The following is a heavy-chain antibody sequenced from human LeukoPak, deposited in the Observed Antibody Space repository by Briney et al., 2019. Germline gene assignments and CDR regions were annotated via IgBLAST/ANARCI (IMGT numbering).Heavy chain of an antibody. J-gene: IGHJ4*02. CDR3: TPEDGGYDILTGYSLYD. CDR2: ISSSGSTI. V-gene: IGHV3-11*04. D-gene: IGHD3-9*01. CDR1: GFTFSDYY. Sequence: GGSLRLSCAASGFTFSDYYMSWIRQAPGKGLEWVSYISSSGSTIYYAASVKGRFTIPRDNAKNSLYLHLSSLRAEDTAVHYCTPEDGGYDILTGYSLYDWGQGTLVTVSS.